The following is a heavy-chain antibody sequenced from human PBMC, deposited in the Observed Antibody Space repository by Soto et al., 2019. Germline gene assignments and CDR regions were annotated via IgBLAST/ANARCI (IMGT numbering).Heavy chain of an antibody. Sequence: EVQLVESGGGLVQPGGSLRLSCAASGFTFSSYWMHWVRQAPGKGLVWVSRINSDGSSTSYADSVKGRFTISRDNAKNTRYLPMNSLRAEDTAVYYCAMGGSLNCSFDLWGRGTLVTVSS. CDR3: AMGGSLNCSFDL. CDR1: GFTFSSYW. D-gene: IGHD1-26*01. J-gene: IGHJ2*01. V-gene: IGHV3-74*01. CDR2: INSDGSST.